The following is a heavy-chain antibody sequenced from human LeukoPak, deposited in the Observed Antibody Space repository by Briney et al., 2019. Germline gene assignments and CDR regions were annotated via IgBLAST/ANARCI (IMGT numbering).Heavy chain of an antibody. D-gene: IGHD2-8*01. CDR1: GYTLTELS. J-gene: IGHJ4*02. CDR2: FDPEDGET. CDR3: ATLMVYGPRGYFDY. Sequence: ASVKVSCKVSGYTLTELSMHWVRQAPGKGLEWMGGFDPEDGETIYAQKFQGRVTMTGDTSTDTAYMELSSLRSEDTAVYYCATLMVYGPRGYFDYWGQGTLVTVSS. V-gene: IGHV1-24*01.